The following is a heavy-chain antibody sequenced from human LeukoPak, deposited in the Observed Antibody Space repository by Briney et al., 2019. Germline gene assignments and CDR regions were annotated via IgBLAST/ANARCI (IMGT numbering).Heavy chain of an antibody. CDR2: IHPSSGST. D-gene: IGHD2-2*01. J-gene: IGHJ5*02. CDR3: ARDSSTSFLADP. V-gene: IGHV1-46*01. Sequence: ASVKVSCKASGYTFTRYYMHWVRLAPGQGLEWMGIIHPSSGSTSYAQKFEGRVTMTRDTSTSTVYMELSSLRSEDTAVYYCARDSSTSFLADPWGQGTLVTVSS. CDR1: GYTFTRYY.